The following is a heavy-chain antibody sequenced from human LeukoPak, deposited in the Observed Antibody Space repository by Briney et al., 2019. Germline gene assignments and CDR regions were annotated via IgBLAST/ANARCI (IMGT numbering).Heavy chain of an antibody. CDR2: IEDDGGEK. CDR3: ARGADHGGSYYPD. D-gene: IGHD3-10*01. CDR1: GFTFSNYW. J-gene: IGHJ4*02. V-gene: IGHV3-7*01. Sequence: GGSLRLSCAASGFTFSNYWMSWVRQAPGKGLEWVANIEDDGGEKYYVDSVKGRFSISRDNARNSLYLQMNSLRLEDTAVYYCARGADHGGSYYPDWGQGTRVTVSS.